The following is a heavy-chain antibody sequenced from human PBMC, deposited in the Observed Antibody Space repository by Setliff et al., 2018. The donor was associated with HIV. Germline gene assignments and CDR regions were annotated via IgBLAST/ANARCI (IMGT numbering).Heavy chain of an antibody. J-gene: IGHJ1*01. CDR1: GYSFTSYY. V-gene: IGHV1-46*01. CDR3: ARDWEARADYYDTSGQAQYFQH. D-gene: IGHD3-22*01. CDR2: INPSGGTT. Sequence: ASVKVSCKASGYSFTSYYVHWVRQAPGQGLEWMGIINPSGGTTSYAQKFQGRVTMTRDTSTSTVYMELSSLRSEDTAVYCCARDWEARADYYDTSGQAQYFQHWGQGTLVTVSS.